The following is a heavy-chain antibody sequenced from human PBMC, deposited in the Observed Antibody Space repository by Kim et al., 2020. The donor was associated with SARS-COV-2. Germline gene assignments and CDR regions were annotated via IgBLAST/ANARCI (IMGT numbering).Heavy chain of an antibody. J-gene: IGHJ4*02. CDR2: ISYDGSNK. V-gene: IGHV3-30-3*01. CDR3: ESYTPRGRLRLEFDY. D-gene: IGHD5-12*01. Sequence: GGSLRLSCAASGFTFSSYAMHWVRQAPGKGLEWVAVISYDGSNKYYADSVKGRFTISRDNSKNTLYLQMNSLRAEDTAVYYCESYTPRGRLRLEFDYWGQGTLVTVSS. CDR1: GFTFSSYA.